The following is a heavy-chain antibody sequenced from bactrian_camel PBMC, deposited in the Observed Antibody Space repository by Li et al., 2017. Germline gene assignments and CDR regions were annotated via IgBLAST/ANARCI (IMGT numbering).Heavy chain of an antibody. V-gene: IGHV3S54*01. Sequence: QVQLVESGGGSVQAGGSLTLSCAASGSIDDSIVMAWFRQSPGKKREGVASIYSGGGSQYYADSVKGRFTISRDNLRNTVALQMSSLKPYDTAMYYCAAGQNGGTLFGGVRFGYWGQGTQVTVS. J-gene: IGHJ6*01. D-gene: IGHD2*01. CDR1: GSIDDSIV. CDR3: AAGQNGGTLFGGVRFGY. CDR2: IYSGGGSQ.